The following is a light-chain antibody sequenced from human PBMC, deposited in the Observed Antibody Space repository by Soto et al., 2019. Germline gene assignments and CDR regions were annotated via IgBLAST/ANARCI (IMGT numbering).Light chain of an antibody. V-gene: IGKV3-20*01. J-gene: IGKJ4*01. CDR1: QSVSSSY. Sequence: EIVLTQSPGTLSLSPGERATLSCRASQSVSSSYLAWYQQKPGQAPRLLIYGASSRATGIPDRISGSGSGTDFTLTISRLEPEDFAVYHRQQYGSSPLTFGGGTK. CDR3: QQYGSSPLT. CDR2: GAS.